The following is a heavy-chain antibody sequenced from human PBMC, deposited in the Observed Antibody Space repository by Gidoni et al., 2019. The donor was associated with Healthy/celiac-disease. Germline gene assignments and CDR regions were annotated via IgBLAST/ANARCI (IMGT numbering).Heavy chain of an antibody. CDR3: AKMVWQPLYGSWFDP. J-gene: IGHJ5*02. D-gene: IGHD2-8*01. Sequence: EVQLVESGGGLVQTGGSLRLCCAASGFTFSSYAMNWVRQAPGKGLEWVSAISGSGGSTYYADSVKGRFTISRDNSKNTLYLQMNSLRAEDTAVYYCAKMVWQPLYGSWFDPWGQGTLVTVSS. CDR2: ISGSGGST. V-gene: IGHV3-23*04. CDR1: GFTFSSYA.